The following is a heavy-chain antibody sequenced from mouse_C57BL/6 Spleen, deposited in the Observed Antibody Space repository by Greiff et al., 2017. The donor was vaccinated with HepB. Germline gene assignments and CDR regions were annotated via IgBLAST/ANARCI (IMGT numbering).Heavy chain of an antibody. CDR1: GFNIKDDY. CDR2: IDPENGDT. V-gene: IGHV14-4*01. J-gene: IGHJ3*01. Sequence: EVQLQQSGAELVRPGASVKLSCTASGFNIKDDYMHWVKQRPEQGLEWIGWIDPENGDTEYASKFQGKATITADTSSNTAYLQLSSRTSEDTAVYYFTAGEDGYYGGGFAYWGQGTLVTVSA. D-gene: IGHD2-3*01. CDR3: TAGEDGYYGGGFAY.